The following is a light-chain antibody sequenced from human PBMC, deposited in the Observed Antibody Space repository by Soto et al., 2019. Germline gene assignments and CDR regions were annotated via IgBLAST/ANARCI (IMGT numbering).Light chain of an antibody. Sequence: ALTQPASVSGSPGQSITISCTGTRNDIGDYSFVSWYQQHPGKVPRLLIYEVSDRPSGVSSRFSGSKSGNTASLTISGLQAEDEAHYFCSSYTGTYTYVFGSGTKVTVL. CDR1: RNDIGDYSF. J-gene: IGLJ1*01. V-gene: IGLV2-14*01. CDR3: SSYTGTYTYV. CDR2: EVS.